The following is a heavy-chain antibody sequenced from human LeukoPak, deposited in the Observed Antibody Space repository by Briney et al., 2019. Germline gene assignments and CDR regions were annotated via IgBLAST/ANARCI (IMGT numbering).Heavy chain of an antibody. V-gene: IGHV3-21*06. CDR1: GFTFSTSS. CDR2: ISSSSGYI. Sequence: GGSLRLSCVASGFTFSTSSMTWVRQAPGKGLEWASSISSSSGYIYYADSVKGRSTISRNNAKNSLFLQMNSLTADDTAVYYCARERTTIVSGTTIGAYWGQGTLVTVSS. CDR3: ARERTTIVSGTTIGAY. D-gene: IGHD2/OR15-2a*01. J-gene: IGHJ4*02.